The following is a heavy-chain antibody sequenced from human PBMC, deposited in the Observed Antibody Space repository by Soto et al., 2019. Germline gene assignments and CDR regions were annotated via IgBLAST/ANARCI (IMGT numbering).Heavy chain of an antibody. V-gene: IGHV3-7*03. CDR3: ARVQWLEDY. D-gene: IGHD6-19*01. CDR2: IKQDGSEK. Sequence: EVQLVESGGGLVQPGGSLRLSCAASGFTFSNYWMSWVRQTPGKGLEWVANIKQDGSEKYYVDSVKGRFTISRDNAKNSLYLQMNSLRAEDTAVYYCARVQWLEDYWGQGTLVTVSS. CDR1: GFTFSNYW. J-gene: IGHJ4*02.